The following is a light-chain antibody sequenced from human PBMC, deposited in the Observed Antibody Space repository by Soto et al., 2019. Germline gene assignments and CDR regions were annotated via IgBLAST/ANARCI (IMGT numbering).Light chain of an antibody. CDR2: EVN. Sequence: QSVLTQPASVSGSPGQSITISCSGTSSDVGRYNYVSWYQQHPGKAPKLMIYEVNNRPSGVSNRFSGSKSDNTASLTISGLQAEDEADYYCCSYTTSSTYVFGTGTKSPS. J-gene: IGLJ1*01. V-gene: IGLV2-14*01. CDR3: CSYTTSSTYV. CDR1: SSDVGRYNY.